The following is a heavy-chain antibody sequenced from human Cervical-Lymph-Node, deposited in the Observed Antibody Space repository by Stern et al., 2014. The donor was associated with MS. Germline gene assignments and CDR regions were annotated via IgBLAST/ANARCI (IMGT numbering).Heavy chain of an antibody. CDR2: IYLDYCK. CDR1: GFSLSTSGVG. D-gene: IGHD6-19*01. J-gene: IGHJ4*02. CDR3: VHSLAVAAVQN. V-gene: IGHV2-5*02. Sequence: QVTLRESGPTLVKPTQTLTLTCTFSGFSLSTSGVGVGWIRQPPGKALEGLALIYLDYCKPLSPSLKRRVTNPKDPPKNQVVLTMTNMDPVDTATYYCVHSLAVAAVQNWGQGTLVTVSS.